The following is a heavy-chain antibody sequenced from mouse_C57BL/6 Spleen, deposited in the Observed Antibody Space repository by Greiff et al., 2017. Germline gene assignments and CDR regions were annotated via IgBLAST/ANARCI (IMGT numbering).Heavy chain of an antibody. J-gene: IGHJ2*01. CDR1: GFTFSSDG. CDR3: ARPYDYDGGYFGG. CDR2: ISSGGSYT. Sequence: EVQLVESGGDLVKPGGSLKLSCAASGFTFSSDGMSWVRQTPDKRLEWVATISSGGSYTYYPASVQGRFTIARDNAKHTLYLQMSSLKSEDTALCYGARPYDYDGGYFGGWGQGTTLTVA. D-gene: IGHD2-4*01. V-gene: IGHV5-6*01.